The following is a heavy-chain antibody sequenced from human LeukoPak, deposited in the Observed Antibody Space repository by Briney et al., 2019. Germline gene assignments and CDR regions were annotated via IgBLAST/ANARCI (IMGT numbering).Heavy chain of an antibody. CDR3: TRLKMIGQWLGNFDN. Sequence: PGGSLRLSCAASGFTFSSYGMHWVRQAPGKGLEWVAVISYDGSNKYYADSVKGRFTISRDNSKNTLYLQMNSLKTEDTAVYYCTRLKMIGQWLGNFDNWGQGTLVTVSS. CDR1: GFTFSSYG. CDR2: ISYDGSNK. V-gene: IGHV3-30*03. D-gene: IGHD6-19*01. J-gene: IGHJ4*02.